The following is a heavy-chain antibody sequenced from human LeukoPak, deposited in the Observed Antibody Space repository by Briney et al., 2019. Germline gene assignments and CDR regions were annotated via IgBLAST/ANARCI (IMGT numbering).Heavy chain of an antibody. CDR2: ISDNGGNT. CDR1: GFTFSIYG. Sequence: GGTLRLSCAASGFTFSIYGMGWVRQAPGKGLEWVSSISDNGGNTYYADSAKGRFTISRDNSKNTLYLQMNSLRAEDTAIYYCAKNGDRGAYCTGGTCYPYFYYYMDVWGKGTTVTI. J-gene: IGHJ6*03. CDR3: AKNGDRGAYCTGGTCYPYFYYYMDV. V-gene: IGHV3-23*01. D-gene: IGHD2-15*01.